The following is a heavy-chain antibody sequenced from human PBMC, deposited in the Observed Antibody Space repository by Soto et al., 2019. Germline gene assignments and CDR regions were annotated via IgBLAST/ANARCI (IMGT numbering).Heavy chain of an antibody. J-gene: IGHJ4*02. CDR1: GFTFSSYG. V-gene: IGHV3-33*01. Sequence: QVQLVESGGGVVQPGRSLRLSCAASGFTFSSYGMHWVRQAPGKGLEWVAVIWYDGSNKYYADSVKGRFTMSRDNSKNKLYLQMNSLRAEDTAVYYCARDRGGEGVLNYWGQGTLVTVSS. CDR2: IWYDGSNK. CDR3: ARDRGGEGVLNY. D-gene: IGHD3-10*01.